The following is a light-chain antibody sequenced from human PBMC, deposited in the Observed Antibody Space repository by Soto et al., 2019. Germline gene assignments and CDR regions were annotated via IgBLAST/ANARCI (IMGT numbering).Light chain of an antibody. V-gene: IGKV3-15*01. J-gene: IGKJ1*01. CDR2: GAS. Sequence: EIVMTQSPATLSVSPGERATLSCRASKSVSNNLAWYQKKPGQAPRLLIYGASTRATGIPARFSGGGSGTEFSLTLSSLQSEDFAVYYCQQYNNWWTFGQGTRVEIK. CDR1: KSVSNN. CDR3: QQYNNWWT.